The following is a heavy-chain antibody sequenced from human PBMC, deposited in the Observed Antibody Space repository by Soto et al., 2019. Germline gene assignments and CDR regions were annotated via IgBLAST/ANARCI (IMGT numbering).Heavy chain of an antibody. D-gene: IGHD4-17*01. V-gene: IGHV3-30*18. J-gene: IGHJ4*02. CDR2: ISYDGSNK. CDR1: GFTFSSYG. Sequence: QVQLVESGGGVVQPGRSLRLSCAASGFTFSSYGMHWVRQAPGKGLEWVAVISYDGSNKYYADSVKGRFTISRDNSKNTLYLQMNSLRAEDTAVYYCAKDPGTTVTPFDYWGQGTLVTVSS. CDR3: AKDPGTTVTPFDY.